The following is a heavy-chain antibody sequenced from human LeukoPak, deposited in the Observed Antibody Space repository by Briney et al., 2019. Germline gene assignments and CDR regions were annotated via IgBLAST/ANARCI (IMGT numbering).Heavy chain of an antibody. J-gene: IGHJ4*02. CDR2: IRYDGSNK. CDR1: GFTFSSYG. V-gene: IGHV3-30*02. Sequence: GGSLRLSCAASGFTFSSYGMHWVRQAPGKGLEWVAFIRYDGSNKYYADSVKGRFTISRDNSKNTLYLQMNSLRAEDTAVYYCATDPLARLRFLELLLFDYWGQGTLVTVSS. D-gene: IGHD3-3*01. CDR3: ATDPLARLRFLELLLFDY.